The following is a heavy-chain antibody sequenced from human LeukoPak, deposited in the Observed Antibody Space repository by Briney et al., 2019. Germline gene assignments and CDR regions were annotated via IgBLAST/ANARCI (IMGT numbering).Heavy chain of an antibody. J-gene: IGHJ4*02. V-gene: IGHV1-2*02. CDR3: PRDWGYYDSVGYCDY. CDR2: INPNSGGT. CDR1: GYTFTGYY. Sequence: ASVKVSCKASGYTFTGYYIHWVRQAPGQGLEWMGWINPNSGGTNYVQEFQGRVTMTRDTSISTAYMGLSRLRSDDTAVYYCPRDWGYYDSVGYCDYWGQGTLVTVSS. D-gene: IGHD3-22*01.